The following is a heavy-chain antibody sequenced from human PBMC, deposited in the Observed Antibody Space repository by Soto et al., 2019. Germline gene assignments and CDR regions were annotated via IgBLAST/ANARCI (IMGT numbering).Heavy chain of an antibody. CDR3: AKGAHGDYYYYYYMDV. CDR1: GFTFSSYA. V-gene: IGHV3-23*01. J-gene: IGHJ6*03. D-gene: IGHD4-17*01. Sequence: GGSLRLSCAASGFTFSSYAMSWVRQAPGKGLEWVSAISGSGGSTYYADSVKGRFTISRDNSKNTLYLQMNSLRAQDTAVSYCAKGAHGDYYYYYYMDVWGKGTTVTVSS. CDR2: ISGSGGST.